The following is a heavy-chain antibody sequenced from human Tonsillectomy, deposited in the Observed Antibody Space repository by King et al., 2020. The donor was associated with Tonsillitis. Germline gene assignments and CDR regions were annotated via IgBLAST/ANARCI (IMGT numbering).Heavy chain of an antibody. D-gene: IGHD2-15*01. V-gene: IGHV4-61*02. CDR3: ARYRCSGGNFYSSPAWFFDL. Sequence: QLQESGPGLVKPSQTLSLTCTVSGGSISSGSYYWSWIRQPAGKGLEWIGRIYTSGSTKYNPSFKSRVTISIDTSKNQISLNLISVTAADTAVYYCARYRCSGGNFYSSPAWFFDLWGRGTLVTVSS. J-gene: IGHJ2*01. CDR2: IYTSGST. CDR1: GGSISSGSYY.